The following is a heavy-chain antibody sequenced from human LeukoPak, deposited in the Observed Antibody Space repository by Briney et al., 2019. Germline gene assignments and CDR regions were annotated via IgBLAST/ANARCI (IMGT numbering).Heavy chain of an antibody. J-gene: IGHJ4*02. CDR2: ISAYNSNT. Sequence: ASVKVSCKASGYTFTSYGITWVRQAPGQGPEWMGWISAYNSNTNYAQKLQGRVTMTTDTSTSTAHMELRSLRSEDTAVYYCARGRRDCSTSTCSYYFDYWGQGTLVTVSS. CDR1: GYTFTSYG. V-gene: IGHV1-18*01. D-gene: IGHD2-2*01. CDR3: ARGRRDCSTSTCSYYFDY.